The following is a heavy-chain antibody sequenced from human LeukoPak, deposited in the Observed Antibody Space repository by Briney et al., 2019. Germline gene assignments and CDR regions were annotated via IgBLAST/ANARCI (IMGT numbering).Heavy chain of an antibody. CDR1: GYSLIVYY. J-gene: IGHJ4*02. V-gene: IGHV1-2*02. Sequence: ASVKVSCKASGYSLIVYYIHWVRQAPGQGLEWMGWINPNSGGTNYAQKFQGRVTMTRDTSISTAYMELSRLRSDDTAVYYCTRSYCSGGSCYSVGSDYWGQGTLVTVSS. CDR2: INPNSGGT. CDR3: TRSYCSGGSCYSVGSDY. D-gene: IGHD2-15*01.